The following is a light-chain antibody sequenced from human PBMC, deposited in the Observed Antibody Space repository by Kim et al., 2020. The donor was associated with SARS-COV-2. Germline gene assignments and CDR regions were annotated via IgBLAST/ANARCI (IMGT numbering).Light chain of an antibody. Sequence: SASVGDRVTITCRASQGIGSYLAWYQQKPGNAPKLLIYTASTLGSGVPSRFSGSGSGTEFTLTISSLQPEDFATYSCQQFTTYPRTFGQGTKVEI. CDR2: TAS. V-gene: IGKV1-9*01. CDR1: QGIGSY. CDR3: QQFTTYPRT. J-gene: IGKJ1*01.